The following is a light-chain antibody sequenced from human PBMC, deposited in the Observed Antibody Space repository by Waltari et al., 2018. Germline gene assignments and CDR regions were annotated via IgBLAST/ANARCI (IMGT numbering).Light chain of an antibody. CDR1: SRDVGSYIH. J-gene: IGLJ2*01. V-gene: IGLV2-8*01. Sequence: QSALTQPPSASGSPGQSVTISCSGSSRDVGSYIHVPWYQQHPGKAPRLIIYKVNKRPSGVPDRFSGSKSGNTASLTVSGLQSEDEAVYFCSSYTGIRSVIFGGGTHLSVL. CDR2: KVN. CDR3: SSYTGIRSVI.